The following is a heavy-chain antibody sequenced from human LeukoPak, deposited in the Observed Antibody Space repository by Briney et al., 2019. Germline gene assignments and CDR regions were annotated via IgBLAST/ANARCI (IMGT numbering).Heavy chain of an antibody. Sequence: GGSLRLSCAASGFTFSSYAMHWVRRAPGKGLEWVAVISYDGSNKYYADSVKGRFTISRDNSKNTLYLQMNSLRAEDTAVYYCARDKGSGYFIGGYWGQGTLVTVSS. CDR1: GFTFSSYA. D-gene: IGHD3-22*01. CDR3: ARDKGSGYFIGGY. J-gene: IGHJ4*02. V-gene: IGHV3-30-3*01. CDR2: ISYDGSNK.